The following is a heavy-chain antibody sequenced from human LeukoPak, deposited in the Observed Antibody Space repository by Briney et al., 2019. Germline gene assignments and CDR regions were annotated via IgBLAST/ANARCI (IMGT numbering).Heavy chain of an antibody. D-gene: IGHD7-27*01. CDR2: INHSGST. V-gene: IGHV4-34*01. Sequence: SETLSLTCAVYGGAFSDYYWSWIRQPPGKGLEWIGEINHSGSTNYNPSLKSRVTISVDTSKNQFSLKLLAMTAADTAIYYCVKTRTGGGAFDIWGQGTPVTVSS. CDR1: GGAFSDYY. CDR3: VKTRTGGGAFDI. J-gene: IGHJ3*02.